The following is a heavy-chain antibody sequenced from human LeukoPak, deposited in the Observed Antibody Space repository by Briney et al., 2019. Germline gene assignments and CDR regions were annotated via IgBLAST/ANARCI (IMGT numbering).Heavy chain of an antibody. J-gene: IGHJ3*02. V-gene: IGHV1-18*01. CDR2: ISAYNGNT. CDR3: ARERDYYDSSGYFHDAFDI. CDR1: GYTFTSYG. Sequence: ASVKVSCKASGYTFTSYGISWVRQAPGQGLEWMGWISAYNGNTNYAQKLQGRVTITADKSTSTAYMELSSLRSEDTAVYYCARERDYYDSSGYFHDAFDIWGQGTMVTVSS. D-gene: IGHD3-22*01.